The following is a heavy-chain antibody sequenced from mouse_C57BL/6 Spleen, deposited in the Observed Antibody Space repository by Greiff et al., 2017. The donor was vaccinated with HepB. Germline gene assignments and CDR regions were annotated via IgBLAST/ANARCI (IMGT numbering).Heavy chain of an antibody. CDR2: IDPSDSYT. V-gene: IGHV1-59*01. D-gene: IGHD1-1*01. CDR3: AKQHYGIVDY. CDR1: GYTFTSYW. J-gene: IGHJ2*01. Sequence: QVQLQQPGAELVRPGTSVKLSCKASGYTFTSYWMHWVKQRPGQGLEWIGAIDPSDSYTNYNQKFKGKAKLTVDTSSSTAYMQLSSLTSEDSAVYYCAKQHYGIVDYWGQGTTLTVSS.